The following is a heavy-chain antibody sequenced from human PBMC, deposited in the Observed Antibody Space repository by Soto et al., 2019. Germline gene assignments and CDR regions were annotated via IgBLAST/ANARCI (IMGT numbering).Heavy chain of an antibody. CDR3: VTHDGPAAAGLVLDF. CDR1: GFTFSSRW. D-gene: IGHD6-13*01. V-gene: IGHV3-7*02. J-gene: IGHJ4*02. Sequence: EVQLVESGGGLVQPGGSLRLSCEASGFTFSSRWMTWVRQGPGKGLEWVANIKQDENGKDYVDSVKGRFTISRDNAKKSLYLQMNSLRAEDTAVYYGVTHDGPAAAGLVLDFWGQGTLVTVSS. CDR2: IKQDENGK.